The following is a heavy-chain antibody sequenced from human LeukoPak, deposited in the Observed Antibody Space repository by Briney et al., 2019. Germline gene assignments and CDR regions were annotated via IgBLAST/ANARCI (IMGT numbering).Heavy chain of an antibody. CDR3: ARRGGTNYYDSSGYSDY. V-gene: IGHV5-10-1*01. CDR2: IDPSDSYT. Sequence: GESLKISCKGSGYSFTSYWISWVRQMPGKGLEWMGRIDPSDSYTNYSPSFQGHVTISADKSISTAYLQWSSLKASDTAMYYCARRGGTNYYDSSGYSDYWGQGTLVTVSS. CDR1: GYSFTSYW. D-gene: IGHD3-22*01. J-gene: IGHJ4*02.